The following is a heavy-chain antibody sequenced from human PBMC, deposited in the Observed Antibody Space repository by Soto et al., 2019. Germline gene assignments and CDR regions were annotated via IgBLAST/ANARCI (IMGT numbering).Heavy chain of an antibody. J-gene: IGHJ6*02. CDR2: INHSGST. CDR1: GGSFSGYY. D-gene: IGHD3-3*01. Sequence: SETLSLTCAVYGGSFSGYYWSWIRQPPGKGLEWIGEINHSGSTNYNPSLKSRVTISVDTSKNQFSLRLSSVTAADTAAYYCARNGSYYDFWSGYYFGGGMDVWGQGTTVTVS. V-gene: IGHV4-34*01. CDR3: ARNGSYYDFWSGYYFGGGMDV.